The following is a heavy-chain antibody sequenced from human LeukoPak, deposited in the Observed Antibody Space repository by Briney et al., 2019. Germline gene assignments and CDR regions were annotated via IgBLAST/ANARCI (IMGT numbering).Heavy chain of an antibody. J-gene: IGHJ6*02. Sequence: SETLSLTCTVSGGSISSYYWSWIRQPPGKGLEWIGYIYYSGSTNYNPSLKSRVTISVDTSKNQFSLKLSTVTAADTAVYYCARLRFTDYYSYGMDVWGQGTTVTVSS. CDR3: ARLRFTDYYSYGMDV. CDR2: IYYSGST. V-gene: IGHV4-59*08. CDR1: GGSISSYY. D-gene: IGHD3-10*01.